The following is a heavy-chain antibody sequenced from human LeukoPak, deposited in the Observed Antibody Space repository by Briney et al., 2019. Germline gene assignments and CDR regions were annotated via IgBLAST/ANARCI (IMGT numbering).Heavy chain of an antibody. CDR3: AEGTMIVDLGGY. V-gene: IGHV3-23*01. Sequence: GGSLRLSCAASGFTFSSYAMSWVRQAPGKGLEWVSGLSNSGDSRYYADSVQGRFTISRDNSKNTLYLQMNSLRAEDTAVYYCAEGTMIVDLGGYWGQGTLVTVSS. CDR2: LSNSGDSR. J-gene: IGHJ4*02. D-gene: IGHD3-22*01. CDR1: GFTFSSYA.